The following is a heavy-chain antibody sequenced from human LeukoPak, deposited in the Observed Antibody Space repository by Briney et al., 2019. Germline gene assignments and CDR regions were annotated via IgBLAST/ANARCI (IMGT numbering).Heavy chain of an antibody. J-gene: IGHJ6*02. D-gene: IGHD2-2*01. V-gene: IGHV5-51*01. CDR1: GYSFTSYW. CDR2: IYPGDSDT. Sequence: GESLKSSCKGSGYSFTSYWIGWVRQMPGKGLEWMGIIYPGDSDTRYSPSFQGQVTISADKSISTAYLQWSSLKASDTAMYYCARLPGYCSSTSCKDYYYYGMDVWGQGTTVTVSS. CDR3: ARLPGYCSSTSCKDYYYYGMDV.